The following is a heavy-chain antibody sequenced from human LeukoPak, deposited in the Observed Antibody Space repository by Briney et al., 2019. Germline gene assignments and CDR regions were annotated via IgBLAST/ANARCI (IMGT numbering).Heavy chain of an antibody. J-gene: IGHJ4*02. V-gene: IGHV4-59*11. Sequence: PSETLSLTCTVSGDSINDLYWSWIRQPPGRGLEGIGYIYYSGSTNYNPSLKSRVTISVDTSKNQFSLKLSSVTAADTAVYYCARGGWSNDYWGQGTLVTVSS. CDR2: IYYSGST. CDR3: ARGGWSNDY. CDR1: GDSINDLY. D-gene: IGHD6-19*01.